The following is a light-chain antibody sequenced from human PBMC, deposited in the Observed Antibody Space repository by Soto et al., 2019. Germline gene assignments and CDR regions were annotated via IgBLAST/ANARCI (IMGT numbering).Light chain of an antibody. J-gene: IGKJ5*01. CDR3: QQSYSNPIT. Sequence: IRMTQSPSSLSASTGDRVTITCRASQSITNYLNWYQQKPGKAPKLLIYAASSLQSGVPSRFSGSGSGTDFTLTISSLQPEDFATYYCQQSYSNPITFGQGTRLEI. V-gene: IGKV1-39*01. CDR2: AAS. CDR1: QSITNY.